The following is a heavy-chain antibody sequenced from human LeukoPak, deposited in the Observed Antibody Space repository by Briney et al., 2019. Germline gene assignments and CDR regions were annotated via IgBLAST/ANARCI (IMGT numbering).Heavy chain of an antibody. Sequence: SETLSLTCTVSDGSINYYYWSWIRQPPGKGLEWIGFVCYNGNTNYNPSLKSRVSLSVDTSKNQFSLRLNSVTAADTAVYYCARHYCTGDNCYYFDYWGQGTLVTVSS. J-gene: IGHJ4*02. CDR2: VCYNGNT. V-gene: IGHV4-59*01. CDR1: DGSINYYY. CDR3: ARHYCTGDNCYYFDY. D-gene: IGHD2-8*02.